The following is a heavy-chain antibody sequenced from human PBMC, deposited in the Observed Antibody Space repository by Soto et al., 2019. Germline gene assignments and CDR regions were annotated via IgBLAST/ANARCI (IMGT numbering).Heavy chain of an antibody. J-gene: IGHJ4*02. Sequence: QVQLVQSGAEVKKPGASVKVSCKASGYTFTGYYMHWVRQAPGQGLEWMGWINPNSGGTNYAQKFQGRVTMTRDTSISTAYMELSRLRSDDTAVYHCARGGGGSRNQSSSSGDYWGQGTLVTVSS. CDR1: GYTFTGYY. V-gene: IGHV1-2*02. D-gene: IGHD6-6*01. CDR2: INPNSGGT. CDR3: ARGGGGSRNQSSSSGDY.